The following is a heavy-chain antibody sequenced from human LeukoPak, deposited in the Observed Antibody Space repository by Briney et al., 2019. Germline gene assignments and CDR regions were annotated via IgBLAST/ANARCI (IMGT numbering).Heavy chain of an antibody. CDR3: ARAHPYGDYGY. V-gene: IGHV4-39*07. Sequence: NPSETLSLTCTVSGGSISSSSYYWGWIRQPPGKGLEWIGSIYYSGSTYYNPSLKSRVTISVDTSKNQFSLKLSSVTAADTAVYYCARAHPYGDYGYWGQGTLVTVSS. CDR2: IYYSGST. CDR1: GGSISSSSYY. J-gene: IGHJ4*02. D-gene: IGHD4-17*01.